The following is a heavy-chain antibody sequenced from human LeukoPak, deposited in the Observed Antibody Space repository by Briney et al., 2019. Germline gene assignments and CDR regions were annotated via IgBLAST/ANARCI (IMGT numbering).Heavy chain of an antibody. Sequence: PGGSLRLSCAASGFTFSNAWMNWVRQAPGKGLEWVGRIKSKTDGGTTDYAAPVKGRFTISRDDSKNTLYLQMNSLKTEDTAVYYCTTVLYYDFWSGYYTRPRSYYYGMDVWGQGTTVTVSS. V-gene: IGHV3-15*07. J-gene: IGHJ6*02. CDR3: TTVLYYDFWSGYYTRPRSYYYGMDV. CDR1: GFTFSNAW. CDR2: IKSKTDGGTT. D-gene: IGHD3-3*01.